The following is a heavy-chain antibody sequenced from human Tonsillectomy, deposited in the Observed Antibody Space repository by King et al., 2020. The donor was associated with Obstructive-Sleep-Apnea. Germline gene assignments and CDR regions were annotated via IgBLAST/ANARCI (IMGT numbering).Heavy chain of an antibody. CDR1: DGSISSYY. Sequence: VQLQESGPGLVKPSETLSLTCTVSDGSISSYYWSWIRQPPGKGLEWIGYIYYSGSTDYNPSLKSRVTISVDTSKNQFSLKPSSVTAADTAVYYCARHRYYDSSGYYYLWFDPWGQGTLVTVSS. J-gene: IGHJ5*02. D-gene: IGHD3-22*01. CDR3: ARHRYYDSSGYYYLWFDP. V-gene: IGHV4-59*08. CDR2: IYYSGST.